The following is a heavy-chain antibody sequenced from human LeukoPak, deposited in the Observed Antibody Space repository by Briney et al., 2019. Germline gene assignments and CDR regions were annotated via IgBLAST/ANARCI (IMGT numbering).Heavy chain of an antibody. CDR2: MNPNRGNT. CDR3: ARHYSSGWCVGRHYYYYYYMDV. D-gene: IGHD6-19*01. Sequence: ASVKVSCKASGYTFTSYDINWVRHATGQGLEWMGWMNPNRGNTGYAQKFQGRVTMTRNTSISTAYMELSSLRSEDTAVYYCARHYSSGWCVGRHYYYYYYMDVWGKGTTVTVSS. V-gene: IGHV1-8*01. CDR1: GYTFTSYD. J-gene: IGHJ6*03.